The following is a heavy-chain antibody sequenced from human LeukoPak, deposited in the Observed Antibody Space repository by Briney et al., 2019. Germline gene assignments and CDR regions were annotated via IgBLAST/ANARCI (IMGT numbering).Heavy chain of an antibody. Sequence: PGGSLRLSCAASGFTFSSYAMSWVPQAPGEGLEWVSAISGSGGSTYYTDSVKGRFTISRDNSKSTLYLQMNSLRAEDTAVYYCAKDLYYYDSSGYFPTHDAFDIWGQGTMVTVSS. CDR3: AKDLYYYDSSGYFPTHDAFDI. D-gene: IGHD3-22*01. CDR1: GFTFSSYA. J-gene: IGHJ3*02. V-gene: IGHV3-23*01. CDR2: ISGSGGST.